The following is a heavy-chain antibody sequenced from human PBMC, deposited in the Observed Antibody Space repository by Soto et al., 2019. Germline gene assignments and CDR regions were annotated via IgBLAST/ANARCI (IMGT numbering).Heavy chain of an antibody. J-gene: IGHJ5*02. CDR2: INLSDGST. D-gene: IGHD3-10*01. Sequence: QVQLVQSGAEVKMPGASVKVTCKASGHSFTRPSDYMHWVRQAPGQGLAWVGIINLSDGSTSYAQRYQGRVTLRSDTSTRTAYMERSSLRSDDTAIYCCMRDRAGATAASWGQGTLVNVSS. CDR3: MRDRAGATAAS. CDR1: GHSFTRPSDY. V-gene: IGHV1-46*01.